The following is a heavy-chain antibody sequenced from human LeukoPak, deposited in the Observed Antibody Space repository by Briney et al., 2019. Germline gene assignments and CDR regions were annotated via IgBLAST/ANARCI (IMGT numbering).Heavy chain of an antibody. CDR2: IYYSGST. Sequence: PSETLSLTCTVSGGSISSYYWSWIRQPPGKGLEWIGYIYYSGSTNYNPSLKSRVTISVDTSKNQFSLKLSSVTAADTAVYYCARDPRIAAAGTSAFDIWGQGTMVTVSS. CDR1: GGSISSYY. CDR3: ARDPRIAAAGTSAFDI. J-gene: IGHJ3*02. V-gene: IGHV4-59*01. D-gene: IGHD6-13*01.